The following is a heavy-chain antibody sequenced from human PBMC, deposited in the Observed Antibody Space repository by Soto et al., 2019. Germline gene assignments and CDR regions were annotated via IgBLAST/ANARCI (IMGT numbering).Heavy chain of an antibody. CDR3: ARVKFCYASFQYPAAFDI. CDR2: IYHSGST. J-gene: IGHJ3*02. CDR1: GGSTSSGGDS. D-gene: IGHD2-2*01. V-gene: IGHV4-30-2*01. Sequence: PSLTCAVSGGSTSSGGDSWSWIRQPPGKGLEWIGYIYHSGSTYYNPSLKSRVTISVDRSNNQFSLKLTSVTAADTAVYYCARVKFCYASFQYPAAFDIWGQGTMVTVSS.